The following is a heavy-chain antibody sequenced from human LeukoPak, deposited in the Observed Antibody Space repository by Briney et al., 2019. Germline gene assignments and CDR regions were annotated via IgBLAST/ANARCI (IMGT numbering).Heavy chain of an antibody. CDR2: INAGNGNT. D-gene: IGHD2-15*01. J-gene: IGHJ6*04. Sequence: ASVKVSCKASGYTSTSYAMHWVRQAPGQRLEWMGWINAGNGNTKYSQKFQGRVTITRDTSASTAYMELSSLRSEDTAVYYCASSHCSGGSCYYYGMDVWGKGTTVTVSS. CDR1: GYTSTSYA. CDR3: ASSHCSGGSCYYYGMDV. V-gene: IGHV1-3*01.